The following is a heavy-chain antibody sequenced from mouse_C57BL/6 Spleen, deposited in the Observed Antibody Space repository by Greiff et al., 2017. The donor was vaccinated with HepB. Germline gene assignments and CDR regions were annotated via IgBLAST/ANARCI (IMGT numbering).Heavy chain of an antibody. V-gene: IGHV2-5*01. CDR2: IWRGGST. CDR1: GFSLTSYG. J-gene: IGHJ4*01. CDR3: AKMGYYGSSYERNAMDY. D-gene: IGHD1-1*01. Sequence: VQGVESGPGLVQPSQSLSITCTVSGFSLTSYGVHWVRQSPGKGLEWLGVIWRGGSTDYNAAFMSRLSITKDNSKSQVFFKMNSLQADDTAIYYCAKMGYYGSSYERNAMDYWGQGTSVTVSS.